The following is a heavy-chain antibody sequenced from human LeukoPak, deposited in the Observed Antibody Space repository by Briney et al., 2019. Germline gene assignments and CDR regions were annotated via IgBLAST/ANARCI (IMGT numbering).Heavy chain of an antibody. Sequence: GGSLRLSCAASGFTFSSYAMHWVRQAPGKGLEWVAVISYDGSNKYYADSVKGRFTISRDNAKNSLYLQMNSLRAEDTAVYYCARAASQYSSSSGKYYYYYYMDVWGKGTTVTVSS. V-gene: IGHV3-30*04. J-gene: IGHJ6*03. CDR2: ISYDGSNK. CDR1: GFTFSSYA. D-gene: IGHD6-6*01. CDR3: ARAASQYSSSSGKYYYYYYMDV.